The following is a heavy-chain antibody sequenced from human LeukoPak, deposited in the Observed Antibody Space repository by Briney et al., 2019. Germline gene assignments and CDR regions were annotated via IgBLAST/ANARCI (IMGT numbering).Heavy chain of an antibody. Sequence: PGGSLRLSCGASGFTFSRYTMSWVRQAPGKGLEWVASISTSSIYKYYGDPVKGRFTISRDNSGNSAYLQMDSLSPEDTAVYYCARAPVIFGSGTQDAFDIWGQGTMVTVSS. J-gene: IGHJ3*02. CDR2: ISTSSIYK. V-gene: IGHV3-21*01. CDR3: ARAPVIFGSGTQDAFDI. D-gene: IGHD3-10*01. CDR1: GFTFSRYT.